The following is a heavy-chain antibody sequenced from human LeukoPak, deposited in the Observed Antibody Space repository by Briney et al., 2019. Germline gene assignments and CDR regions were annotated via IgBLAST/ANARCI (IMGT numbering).Heavy chain of an antibody. V-gene: IGHV3-23*01. J-gene: IGHJ4*02. D-gene: IGHD3-22*01. CDR2: ISSIGGGT. CDR1: GFTFSSDT. Sequence: GGSLRPSCAASGFTFSSDTMSWVRQTPRKGLEWVSAISSIGGGTSYADPSRGRFTISRDNSKNTLYLQMNSLRAEATAVYYCAKDQDDSGDYWGQGNLVTVSS. CDR3: AKDQDDSGDY.